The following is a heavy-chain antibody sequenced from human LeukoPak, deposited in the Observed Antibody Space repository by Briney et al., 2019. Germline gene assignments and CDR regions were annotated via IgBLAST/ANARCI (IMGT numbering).Heavy chain of an antibody. CDR3: AKDLYYYASGTGDY. CDR1: GFTFSTYA. Sequence: GGSLRLSCAASGFTFSTYAMYWVRQAPGRGLEWVAVISYDGNNEYYTDSVKGRFTISRDNSKNTLYLQMNSLRAEDTAVYYCAKDLYYYASGTGDYWGQGTLVTVSS. D-gene: IGHD3-10*01. CDR2: ISYDGNNE. V-gene: IGHV3-30-3*01. J-gene: IGHJ4*02.